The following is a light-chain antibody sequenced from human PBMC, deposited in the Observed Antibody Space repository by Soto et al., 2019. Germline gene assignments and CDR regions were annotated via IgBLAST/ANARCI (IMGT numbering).Light chain of an antibody. J-gene: IGLJ2*01. Sequence: QSVLTQPPSASGTPGQRVTISCSGSSSNIGTNTVIWYQQLPGAAPKLLIYSDNQRPSGVPDRFAGSKSGTSASLAISGLQAEDAADYYCAEWAVSLVVFGGGTKLTVL. CDR1: SSNIGTNT. CDR2: SDN. CDR3: AEWAVSLVV. V-gene: IGLV1-44*01.